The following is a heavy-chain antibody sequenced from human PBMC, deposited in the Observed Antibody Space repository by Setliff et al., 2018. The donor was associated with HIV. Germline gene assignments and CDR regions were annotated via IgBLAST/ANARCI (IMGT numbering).Heavy chain of an antibody. J-gene: IGHJ4*02. CDR1: GFIVSRNY. CDR3: ATSRDGYSFFEY. Sequence: GGSLRLSCAASGFIVSRNYMSWVRQAPGKGLEWVSLIYVDGSTYYADSVKGRFTISRDSSNNTLYLQLNSLRAEDTALYFCATSRDGYSFFEYWGQGTLVTVSS. D-gene: IGHD4-4*01. V-gene: IGHV3-53*01. CDR2: IYVDGST.